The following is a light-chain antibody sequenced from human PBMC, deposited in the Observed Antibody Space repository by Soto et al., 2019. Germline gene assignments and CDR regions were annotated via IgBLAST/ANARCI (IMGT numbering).Light chain of an antibody. V-gene: IGKV1-5*01. Sequence: DIQMTQSPSTLSASVGDRVTITCRASQSISSWLAWYQQKPGKAPKLLIYDASSLESGVPSRFSGSLSGTEFTLTIISLQPDDFATYYCQQYKSYWTFGQGTKVDIK. J-gene: IGKJ1*01. CDR1: QSISSW. CDR2: DAS. CDR3: QQYKSYWT.